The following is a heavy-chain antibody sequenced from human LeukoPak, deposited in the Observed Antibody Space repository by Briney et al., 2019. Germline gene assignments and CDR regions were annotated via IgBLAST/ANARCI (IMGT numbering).Heavy chain of an antibody. CDR2: ISYDGSNK. J-gene: IGHJ4*02. D-gene: IGHD5-24*01. CDR1: GFTFSSYA. Sequence: GGSLRLSCAASGFTFSSYAMHWVRQAPGKGLEWVAVISYDGSNKYYADSVKGRFTISRDNSKNTLYLQMNSLRAEDTAVYYCARDREMATLGFDYWGQRTLVTVSS. CDR3: ARDREMATLGFDY. V-gene: IGHV3-30-3*01.